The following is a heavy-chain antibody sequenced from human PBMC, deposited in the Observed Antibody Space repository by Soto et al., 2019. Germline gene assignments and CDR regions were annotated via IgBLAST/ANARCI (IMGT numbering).Heavy chain of an antibody. V-gene: IGHV4-59*01. J-gene: IGHJ6*02. CDR2: IYYSGST. Sequence: SETLSLTCTVSGGSISSYYWSWIRQPPGKGLEWIGYIYYSGSTNHNPSLKSRVTISVDTSKNQFSLKLSSVTAADTAVYYCAGLGGRNSYYYYGMDVWGQGTTVTVSS. CDR3: AGLGGRNSYYYYGMDV. CDR1: GGSISSYY.